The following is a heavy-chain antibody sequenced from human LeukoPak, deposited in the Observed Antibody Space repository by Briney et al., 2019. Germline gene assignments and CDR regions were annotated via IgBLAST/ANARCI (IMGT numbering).Heavy chain of an antibody. D-gene: IGHD3-16*01. CDR2: ISGSGGST. V-gene: IGHV3-23*01. J-gene: IGHJ4*02. Sequence: PGGSLRLSCAASGFTFSSYAMSWVRQAPGKGLEWVSAISGSGGSTYYADSVQGRVTISRDNSKNILYLQMNSLRVEDTALYYCAKGRSRFGELDYWGQGTLVTVSS. CDR1: GFTFSSYA. CDR3: AKGRSRFGELDY.